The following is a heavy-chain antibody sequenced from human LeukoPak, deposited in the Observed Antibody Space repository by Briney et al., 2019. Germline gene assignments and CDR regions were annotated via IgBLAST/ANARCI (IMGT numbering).Heavy chain of an antibody. J-gene: IGHJ4*02. Sequence: SETLSLTCTVSGGSISSSGDYWGGIRQPPGKRLEWIGSINYSGSTFFNPSLRSRLTISVDTSKNQFSLKLSSVTAADTAVYYCARRAPYAFWSGFSRWGQGTLVTVSS. CDR2: INYSGST. D-gene: IGHD3-3*01. V-gene: IGHV4-39*01. CDR3: ARRAPYAFWSGFSR. CDR1: GGSISSSGDY.